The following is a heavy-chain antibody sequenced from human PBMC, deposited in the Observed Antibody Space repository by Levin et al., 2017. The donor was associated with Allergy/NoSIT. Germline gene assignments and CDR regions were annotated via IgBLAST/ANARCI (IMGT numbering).Heavy chain of an antibody. CDR3: ARETCTSSTCEYHYYYYYGLDV. D-gene: IGHD2-2*01. CDR1: GFTIKDYY. V-gene: IGHV3-11*01. J-gene: IGHJ6*02. CDR2: TSSSGSTK. Sequence: GGSLRLSCAASGFTIKDYYMSWIRQAPGKGLEWVSYTSSSGSTKYYSDSVKGRFTISRDNAKNSLFLQMNSLRADDTAVYYCARETCTSSTCEYHYYYYYGLDVWGQGTTVTVSS.